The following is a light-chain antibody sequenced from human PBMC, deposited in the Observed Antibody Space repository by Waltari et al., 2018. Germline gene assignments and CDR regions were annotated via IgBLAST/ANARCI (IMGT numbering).Light chain of an antibody. CDR3: QQYDSVPYT. J-gene: IGKJ2*01. CDR1: QDIGNW. V-gene: IGKV1-5*03. CDR2: KAS. Sequence: DIQMTQSPSSLPASVGYRVTITCRASQDIGNWLAWYQQNPGKIPKLLIYKASRLERGVPSRFNGSGSGTDFTLTIRSLQPEDLATYYCQQYDSVPYTFGRGTKMEI.